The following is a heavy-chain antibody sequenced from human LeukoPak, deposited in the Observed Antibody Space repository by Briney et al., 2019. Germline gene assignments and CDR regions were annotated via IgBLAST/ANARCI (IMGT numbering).Heavy chain of an antibody. CDR1: GYSISSGTYY. CDR2: INTSGST. Sequence: SETLSLTCTVSGYSISSGTYYWSWIRQPAGKGLEWIGRINTSGSTNYNPSLKNRVTISVETSKNQFSLNLTSVTAADTALYYCARGRRDGYNFYWYFDLWGRGTLVTVSS. D-gene: IGHD5-24*01. V-gene: IGHV4-61*02. CDR3: ARGRRDGYNFYWYFDL. J-gene: IGHJ2*01.